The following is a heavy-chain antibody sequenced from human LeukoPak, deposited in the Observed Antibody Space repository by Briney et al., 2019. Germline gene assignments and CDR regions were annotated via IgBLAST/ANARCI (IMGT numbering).Heavy chain of an antibody. J-gene: IGHJ1*01. CDR3: ATATQPRGYFLH. D-gene: IGHD2-2*01. CDR1: GYTFTTYS. Sequence: ASVKVSCKASGYTFTTYSLAWVRQAPGQSLEWMGWISVNNGGTNYAQSFQDRVTLTRDTSTNTAYLELKSLRSDDTAIIYCATATQPRGYFLHWGQGTLVTVSS. V-gene: IGHV1-18*01. CDR2: ISVNNGGT.